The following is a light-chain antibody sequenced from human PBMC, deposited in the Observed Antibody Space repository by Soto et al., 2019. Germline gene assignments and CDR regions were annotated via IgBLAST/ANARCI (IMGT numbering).Light chain of an antibody. CDR2: RAS. Sequence: EIVMTQSPATLSVSPGERATLSCRASQSVRSNLDWYQQKPGQAPRLLIYRASTRSTGIPARFSGSESGTEFTLTISSVQSEDFAAYYCQQYNNGPLTCAGGTKVDIK. CDR1: QSVRSN. CDR3: QQYNNGPLT. V-gene: IGKV3-15*01. J-gene: IGKJ4*01.